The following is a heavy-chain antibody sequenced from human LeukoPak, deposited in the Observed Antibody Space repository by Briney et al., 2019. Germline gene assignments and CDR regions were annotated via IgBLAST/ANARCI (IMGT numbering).Heavy chain of an antibody. J-gene: IGHJ6*03. V-gene: IGHV4-4*07. D-gene: IGHD1-1*01. CDR3: ARETGDYYYYYMDV. CDR1: GGSISSYY. CDR2: IYTSGST. Sequence: SETLSLTCTVSGGSISSYYWSRIRQPAGKGLEWIGRIYTSGSTNYNPSLKSRVTMSVGTSKNQFSLKLSSVTAADTAVYYCARETGDYYYYYMDVWGKGTTVTVSS.